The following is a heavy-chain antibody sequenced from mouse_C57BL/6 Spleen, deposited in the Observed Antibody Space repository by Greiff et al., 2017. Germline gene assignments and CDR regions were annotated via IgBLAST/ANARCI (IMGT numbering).Heavy chain of an antibody. CDR2: IHPNSGST. V-gene: IGHV1-64*01. Sequence: VQLQQPGAELVKPGASVKLSCKASGYTFTSYWMHWVKQRPGQGLEWIGMIHPNSGSTNYNEKFKSKATLTVDKSSSTAYMQLSSLTSEDSAVYYCARSYGAHYFDYWGQGTTLTVSS. CDR1: GYTFTSYW. J-gene: IGHJ2*01. D-gene: IGHD1-1*01. CDR3: ARSYGAHYFDY.